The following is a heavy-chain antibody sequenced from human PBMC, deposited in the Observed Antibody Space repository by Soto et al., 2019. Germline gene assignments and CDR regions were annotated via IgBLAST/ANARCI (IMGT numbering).Heavy chain of an antibody. Sequence: QVQLQESGPGLVKPSQTLSLTCTVSGGSVSGGSYYWSWIRQRPGRGLDWNGYIYYTGNTYYNPSLKSRLAISVATSKSELSLQLTSVPAADPAVYSCARYPRSAYYHDHGGQGTLVTFSS. CDR1: GGSVSGGSYY. CDR3: ARYPRSAYYHDH. D-gene: IGHD3-3*01. J-gene: IGHJ4*02. V-gene: IGHV4-31*03. CDR2: IYYTGNT.